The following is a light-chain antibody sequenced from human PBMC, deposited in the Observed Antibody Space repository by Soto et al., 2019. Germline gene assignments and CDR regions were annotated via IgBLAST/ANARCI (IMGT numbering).Light chain of an antibody. CDR2: SNS. CDR1: SSNIGGNT. V-gene: IGLV1-44*01. J-gene: IGLJ1*01. Sequence: VLTQPPSASGTPGQRVTFSCSGSSSNIGGNTVSWFQHLPRTAPKLLIFSNSQRPSGVPDRFSGAKSGTSAPLAISGLQPEDEANYYCATWDDGLSAYVFXTGTKVTVL. CDR3: ATWDDGLSAYV.